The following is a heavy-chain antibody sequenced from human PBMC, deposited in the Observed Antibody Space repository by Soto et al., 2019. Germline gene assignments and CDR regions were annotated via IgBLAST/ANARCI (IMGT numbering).Heavy chain of an antibody. CDR1: GYTFTSYD. D-gene: IGHD3-22*01. J-gene: IGHJ5*02. CDR2: MNPNSGNT. CDR3: ARARQYYDCEFDP. Sequence: ASVKVSCKASGYTFTSYDINWVRQATGQGLEWMGWMNPNSGNTGYAQKFQGRVTMTRNTSISTAYMELSSLRSEDTALYYCARARQYYDCEFDPWGQGTLVTVSS. V-gene: IGHV1-8*01.